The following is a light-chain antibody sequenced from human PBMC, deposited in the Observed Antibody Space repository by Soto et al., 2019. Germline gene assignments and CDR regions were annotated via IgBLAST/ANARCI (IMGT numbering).Light chain of an antibody. V-gene: IGKV3-15*01. CDR2: GAS. J-gene: IGKJ1*01. CDR3: QQYGSSPET. CDR1: QGVNNY. Sequence: EIVMTQSPATLSVSPGERATLSCRASQGVNNYLAWYQHKPGQAPRLLIYGASTRATGIPARFSGSASGTEFTLTISSLQSEDFAVYYCQQYGSSPETVGQGTKVEIK.